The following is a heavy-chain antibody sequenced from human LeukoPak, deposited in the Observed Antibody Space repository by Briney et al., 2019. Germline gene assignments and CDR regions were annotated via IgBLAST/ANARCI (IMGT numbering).Heavy chain of an antibody. CDR1: AFTFSSYG. J-gene: IGHJ4*02. V-gene: IGHV3-23*01. Sequence: GGSLTRSSAGSAFTFSSYGMSWVRQAPGQGLEWVSVISISGGSTYYADSVKGRITITTDNSKNTLYLQMNSLRAEDTAVYYCAKRSSPGTYYFDYWGEGTLVTVCS. CDR3: AKRSSPGTYYFDY. CDR2: ISISGGST. D-gene: IGHD6-13*01.